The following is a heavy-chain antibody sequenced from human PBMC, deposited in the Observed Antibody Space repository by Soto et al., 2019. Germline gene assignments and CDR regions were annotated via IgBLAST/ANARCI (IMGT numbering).Heavy chain of an antibody. CDR1: GFAVNSNY. Sequence: EVQLVASGGGLIQPGGSLRLSCAASGFAVNSNYMSWVRQAPGKGLEWVSVIYGGGTTYYSDSVKGQFTISRDNSKNTVFLQMNSLRAEDTAVYYCVRTSSYWGQGTRVIVSS. V-gene: IGHV3-53*01. D-gene: IGHD2-2*01. J-gene: IGHJ4*02. CDR3: VRTSSY. CDR2: IYGGGTT.